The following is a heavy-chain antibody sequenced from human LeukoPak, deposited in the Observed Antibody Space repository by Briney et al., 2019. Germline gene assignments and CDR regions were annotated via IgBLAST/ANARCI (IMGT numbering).Heavy chain of an antibody. CDR1: GFTFDDYG. V-gene: IGHV3-20*04. CDR3: ARGGGAWNLNY. D-gene: IGHD1-1*01. CDR2: INWNGGST. Sequence: GGSLRLSCAASGFTFDDYGMSWVRQAPGKGLEWVSGINWNGGSTGYADSVRGRFTISRDNAKNSLYLQMNSLRAEDTAFYYCARGGGAWNLNYWGQGTLVTVSS. J-gene: IGHJ4*02.